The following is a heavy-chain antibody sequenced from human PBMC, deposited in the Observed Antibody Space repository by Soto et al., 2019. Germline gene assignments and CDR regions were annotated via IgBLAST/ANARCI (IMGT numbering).Heavy chain of an antibody. V-gene: IGHV3-23*01. J-gene: IGHJ5*02. D-gene: IGHD2-2*03. CDR1: GFTYSRSP. CDR2: KSGSGGRT. CDR3: AKDGYDSWGEPDNWFDP. Sequence: PGRTQRLSCAASGFTYSRSPMSWARHASGKGLEWISAKSGSGGRTYYAASVMGRFTISRDNSKNTLYLQMNSVRAEDTAVYYCAKDGYDSWGEPDNWFDPCGQGT.